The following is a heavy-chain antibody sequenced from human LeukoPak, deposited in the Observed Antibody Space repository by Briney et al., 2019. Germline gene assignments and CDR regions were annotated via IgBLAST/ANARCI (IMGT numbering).Heavy chain of an antibody. CDR3: ARAYYYGSGSYYNGAFFDY. CDR2: IYYSGST. V-gene: IGHV4-59*01. J-gene: IGHJ4*02. Sequence: SETLSLTCTVSGGSISSYYWSWIRQPPGKGLEWIGYIYYSGSTNYNPSLKSRVTISVDTSKNQFSLKLSSVTAADTAVYYCARAYYYGSGSYYNGAFFDYWGQGTLVTVSS. CDR1: GGSISSYY. D-gene: IGHD3-10*01.